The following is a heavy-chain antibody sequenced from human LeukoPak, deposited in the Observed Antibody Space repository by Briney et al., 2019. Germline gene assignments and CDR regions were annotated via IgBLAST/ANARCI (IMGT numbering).Heavy chain of an antibody. J-gene: IGHJ6*02. CDR3: AKVHPSMITFGGVIAQSAAYYYYGMDV. Sequence: GRSLRLSCAASGFTFSSYGMHWVRQAPGKGLEWVAVISYDGSNKYYADSVKGRFTISRDNSKNTLYLQMNSLRAEDTAVYYCAKVHPSMITFGGVIAQSAAYYYYGMDVWGQGTTVTVSS. CDR1: GFTFSSYG. D-gene: IGHD3-16*02. CDR2: ISYDGSNK. V-gene: IGHV3-30*18.